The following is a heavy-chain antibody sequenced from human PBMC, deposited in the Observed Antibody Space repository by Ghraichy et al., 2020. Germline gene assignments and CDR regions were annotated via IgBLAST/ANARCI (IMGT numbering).Heavy chain of an antibody. D-gene: IGHD5-18*01. J-gene: IGHJ4*02. CDR1: GGSPSGYY. CDR3: ASFDPGYSYGIFDY. Sequence: SETLSLTCAVYGGSPSGYYWSWIRQPPGKGLEWIGEINHSGSTNYNPSLKSRVTISVDTSKNQFSLKLNSVTAADTAVYYCASFDPGYSYGIFDYWGQGTLVTVSS. CDR2: INHSGST. V-gene: IGHV4-34*01.